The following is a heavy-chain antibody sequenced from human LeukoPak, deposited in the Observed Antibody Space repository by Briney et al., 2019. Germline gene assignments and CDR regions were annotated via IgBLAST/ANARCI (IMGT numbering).Heavy chain of an antibody. D-gene: IGHD6-13*01. V-gene: IGHV1-2*02. Sequence: ASVKVSCKASGYTFTGYYMHWVRQAPGQGLEWMGWINPNSGGTNYAQKFQGRVTMTRDTSISTAYMELSRLRSDDTAVYYCARVGSLAAANAFDIWGQGTMVTVSS. CDR1: GYTFTGYY. CDR2: INPNSGGT. CDR3: ARVGSLAAANAFDI. J-gene: IGHJ3*02.